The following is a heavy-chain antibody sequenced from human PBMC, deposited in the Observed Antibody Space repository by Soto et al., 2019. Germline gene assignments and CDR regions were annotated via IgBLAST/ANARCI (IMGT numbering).Heavy chain of an antibody. CDR3: ARDLWGYCGADCYPLDV. D-gene: IGHD2-21*02. CDR2: MYNTGST. Sequence: SDTLSLTCTVSGGSISSYYWRWIWQPPGKGLEWIGYMYNTGSTIYNPSLKSRVTISVDTSKNQFSLKLNSVTAADTAVYYCARDLWGYCGADCYPLDVWGQGTTVTVS. J-gene: IGHJ6*02. CDR1: GGSISSYY. V-gene: IGHV4-59*01.